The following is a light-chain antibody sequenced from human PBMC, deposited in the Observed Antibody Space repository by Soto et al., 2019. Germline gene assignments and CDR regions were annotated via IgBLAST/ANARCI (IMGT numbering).Light chain of an antibody. CDR3: QQYESSLT. Sequence: EIVLTQSPSSLSLSPGERATLSCRASQSVDSRFFAWYQKKRGQAPSLLIYGASKRATGIPYRFSGSGSGTDFTLTISSLEPEDFAAYYCQQYESSLTFGQGTKVEIK. J-gene: IGKJ1*01. V-gene: IGKV3-20*01. CDR1: QSVDSRF. CDR2: GAS.